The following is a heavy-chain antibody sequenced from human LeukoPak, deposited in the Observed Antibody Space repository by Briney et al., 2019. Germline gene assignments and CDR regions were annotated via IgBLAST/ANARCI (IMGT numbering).Heavy chain of an antibody. CDR1: GGSFSGYY. V-gene: IGHV4-34*01. Sequence: PSETLSLTCAVYGGSFSGYYWSWIRQPPGKGLEWIGEINHSGSTNYNPSLKSRVTISVDTSKNQFSLKLSSVTAADTAVHYCARGYSSSWYGHFDYWGQGTLVTVSS. J-gene: IGHJ4*02. CDR2: INHSGST. CDR3: ARGYSSSWYGHFDY. D-gene: IGHD6-13*01.